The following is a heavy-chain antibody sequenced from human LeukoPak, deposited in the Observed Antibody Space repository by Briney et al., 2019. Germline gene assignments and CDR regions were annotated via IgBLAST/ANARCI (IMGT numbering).Heavy chain of an antibody. D-gene: IGHD5-18*01. V-gene: IGHV3-53*01. CDR2: IYSGGRT. CDR1: GFTFSSYS. CDR3: ARESVDTAMVAY. Sequence: PGGSLRLSCAASGFTFSSYSMSWVRQAPGKGLEWVSVIYSGGRTYYADSVKGRFTISRDNSKNTLYLQMNGLRAEDTAVYYCARESVDTAMVAYWGQGTLVTVSS. J-gene: IGHJ4*02.